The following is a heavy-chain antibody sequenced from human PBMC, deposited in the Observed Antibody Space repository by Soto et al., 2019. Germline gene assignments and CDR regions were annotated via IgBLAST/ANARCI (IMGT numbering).Heavy chain of an antibody. CDR1: GGSISSGGYY. V-gene: IGHV4-31*03. Sequence: SETLSLTCTVFGGSISSGGYYWSWIRQHPGKGLEWIGYIYYSGSTYYNPSLKSRVTISVDTSKNQFSLKLSSVTAVDTAVYYCAASCVGCGGFNYYGMDVWGQGTTVTVSS. J-gene: IGHJ6*02. CDR2: IYYSGST. D-gene: IGHD2-21*01. CDR3: AASCVGCGGFNYYGMDV.